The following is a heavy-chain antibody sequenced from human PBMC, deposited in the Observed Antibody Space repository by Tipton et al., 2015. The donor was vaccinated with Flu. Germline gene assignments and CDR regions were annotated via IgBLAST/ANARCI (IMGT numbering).Heavy chain of an antibody. Sequence: TLSLTCTVSGGSISGYYWTWIRQPPGKGLEWIGYIYYSGSTNYNPSLKSRVTISVDTSKNQFSLKLRSVTAADTAVYYCATEYRGGGNRYYFDYWGQGTPVTVSS. CDR1: GGSISGYY. CDR3: ATEYRGGGNRYYFDY. V-gene: IGHV4-59*01. CDR2: IYYSGST. J-gene: IGHJ4*02. D-gene: IGHD4-23*01.